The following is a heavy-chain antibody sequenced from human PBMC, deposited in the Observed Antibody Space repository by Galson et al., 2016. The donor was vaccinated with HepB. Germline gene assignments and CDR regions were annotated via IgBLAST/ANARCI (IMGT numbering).Heavy chain of an antibody. CDR1: GAPITNFY. V-gene: IGHV4-59*01. D-gene: IGHD1-26*01. CDR2: IHHSGST. Sequence: EPLSLTCNVSGAPITNFYWSWIRQPPGKGLEWIGYIHHSGSTNYKPSLKSRVIISMDTSKNQFSLNLNSVTTADTAVYYCARVGRWEPYNWFAPWGQGTQVTVTS. J-gene: IGHJ5*02. CDR3: ARVGRWEPYNWFAP.